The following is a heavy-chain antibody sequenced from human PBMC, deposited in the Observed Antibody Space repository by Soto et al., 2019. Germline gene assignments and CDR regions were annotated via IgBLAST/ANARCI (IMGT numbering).Heavy chain of an antibody. J-gene: IGHJ4*02. CDR1: GGSFSGYY. CDR3: ARSFFSRPFDY. D-gene: IGHD3-3*02. Sequence: QVQLQQWGAGLLKPSETLSLTCAVYGGSFSGYYWSWIRQPPGKGLEWIGEINHSGSTNYNPSLKSRVTISVDTSKNQFSLKLSSVTAADTAVYYCARSFFSRPFDYWGQGTLVTVSS. V-gene: IGHV4-34*01. CDR2: INHSGST.